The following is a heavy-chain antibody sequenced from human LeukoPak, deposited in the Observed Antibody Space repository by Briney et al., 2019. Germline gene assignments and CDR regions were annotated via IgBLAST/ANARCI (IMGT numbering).Heavy chain of an antibody. CDR1: GFTVSSNY. V-gene: IGHV3-53*01. Sequence: GGSLRLSCAASGFTVSSNYMSWVRQAPGKGLEWVSVIYSGGSTYYADSVKGRLTISRDNSKNTLYLQMNSLRAEDTAVYYCARISSWYRPFDYWGQGTLVTVSS. CDR3: ARISSWYRPFDY. J-gene: IGHJ4*02. CDR2: IYSGGST. D-gene: IGHD6-13*01.